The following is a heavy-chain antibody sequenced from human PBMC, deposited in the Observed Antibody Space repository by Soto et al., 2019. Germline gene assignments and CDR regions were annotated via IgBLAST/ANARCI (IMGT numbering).Heavy chain of an antibody. D-gene: IGHD2-8*01. CDR3: TTHRHIVLMVYANAADEY. J-gene: IGHJ4*02. Sequence: KSGGSLRLSCAASGFTFSNAWMSWVRQAPGKGLEWVGRIKSKTDGGTTDYAAPVKGRFTISRDDSKNTLYLQMNSLKTEDTAVYYGTTHRHIVLMVYANAADEYWGQGTLVTVSS. CDR2: IKSKTDGGTT. CDR1: GFTFSNAW. V-gene: IGHV3-15*01.